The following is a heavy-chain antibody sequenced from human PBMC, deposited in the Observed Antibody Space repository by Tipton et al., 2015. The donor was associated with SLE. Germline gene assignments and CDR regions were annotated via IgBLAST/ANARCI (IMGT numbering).Heavy chain of an antibody. CDR3: ARRHYSGPFDS. V-gene: IGHV4-59*08. J-gene: IGHJ4*02. CDR1: AASINSYY. D-gene: IGHD5-12*01. Sequence: TLSLTCTVSAASINSYYWSWIRQPPGKGLEWIGYIYYTGSTNYNPSLKSRVTISVDTSKNQFSLKLRSATAADTAVYYCARRHYSGPFDSWGQGTLVTVSS. CDR2: IYYTGST.